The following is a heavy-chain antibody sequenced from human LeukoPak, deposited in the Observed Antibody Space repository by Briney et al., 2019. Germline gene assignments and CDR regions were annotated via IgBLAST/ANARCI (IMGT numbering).Heavy chain of an antibody. CDR1: GFTFSSCW. CDR3: ARTNGGYYYMDV. J-gene: IGHJ6*03. Sequence: GGSLRLSCAASGFTFSSCWMHWVRQAPGKGLVWVSRINSDGSSTSYADSVKGRFTISRDNAKNTLYLQMNSLRAEDTAVYYCARTNGGYYYMDVWGKGTTVTVSS. CDR2: INSDGSST. V-gene: IGHV3-74*01. D-gene: IGHD1-1*01.